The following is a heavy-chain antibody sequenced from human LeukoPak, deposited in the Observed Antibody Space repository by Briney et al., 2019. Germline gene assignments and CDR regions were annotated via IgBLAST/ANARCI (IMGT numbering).Heavy chain of an antibody. CDR2: IKQDGSQK. CDR3: ARDPTVTNFRDAFDI. J-gene: IGHJ3*02. V-gene: IGHV3-7*05. D-gene: IGHD4-17*01. Sequence: GGSLRLSCAASGFTFSSYWMSWVRQAPGKGLEWVATIKQDGSQKEYVDSVKGRFTISRDNAKNSLYLQMNSLRAEDTAVYYCARDPTVTNFRDAFDIWGQGTMVTVSS. CDR1: GFTFSSYW.